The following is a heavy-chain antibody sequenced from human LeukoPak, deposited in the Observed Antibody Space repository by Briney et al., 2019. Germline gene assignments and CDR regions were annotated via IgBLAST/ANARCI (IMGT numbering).Heavy chain of an antibody. CDR2: IIPIFGTA. Sequence: ASVKASCKASGGTFSSYAISGVRQAPGQGLEWMGGIIPIFGTANYAQKFQGRVTITTDESTSTAYMELSSLRSEDTAVYYCARTYSSGWGYYYMDVWGKGTTVTVSS. J-gene: IGHJ6*03. D-gene: IGHD6-19*01. CDR3: ARTYSSGWGYYYMDV. V-gene: IGHV1-69*05. CDR1: GGTFSSYA.